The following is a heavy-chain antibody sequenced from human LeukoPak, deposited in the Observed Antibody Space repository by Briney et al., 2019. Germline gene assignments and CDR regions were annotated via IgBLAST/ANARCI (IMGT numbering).Heavy chain of an antibody. Sequence: PGGSLRLFCAVSGLTFSDYYMSWTRQTPGKGLEGVSYISSRVSTIYYAKSGKGRFSVTTNNAKNSVYVQLNSLRDEDTAVYYCARGGDLYYFDYWGQGTLVTVSS. CDR2: ISSRVSTI. D-gene: IGHD4-17*01. J-gene: IGHJ4*02. CDR1: GLTFSDYY. CDR3: ARGGDLYYFDY. V-gene: IGHV3-11*04.